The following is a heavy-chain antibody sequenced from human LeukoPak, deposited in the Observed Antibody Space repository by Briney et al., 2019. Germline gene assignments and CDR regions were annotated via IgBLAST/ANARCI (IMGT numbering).Heavy chain of an antibody. J-gene: IGHJ5*02. CDR2: ISWNSGSI. Sequence: GGSLRLSCVASGFTFDNYAMHWVRQAPGKGLEWVSGISWNSGSIGYADSVKGRFTISRDNAKNSLYLQMNSLRAEDMALYYCAKGNWFGPWGEGTLVTVSS. CDR1: GFTFDNYA. CDR3: AKGNWFGP. V-gene: IGHV3-9*03.